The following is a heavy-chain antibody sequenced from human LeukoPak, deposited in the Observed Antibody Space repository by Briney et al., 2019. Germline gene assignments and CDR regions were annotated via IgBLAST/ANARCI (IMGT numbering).Heavy chain of an antibody. Sequence: GGSLRLSCGASGFTFSNYNMNWVRQAPGEGLEWVSSINSRSTYIFYADSVMGRCTISRDNAKNSLFLQMNSLRAEDTAVYYCARDETNGFDSWGQGTLVTVSS. CDR2: INSRSTYI. CDR1: GFTFSNYN. J-gene: IGHJ5*01. D-gene: IGHD1-14*01. V-gene: IGHV3-21*01. CDR3: ARDETNGFDS.